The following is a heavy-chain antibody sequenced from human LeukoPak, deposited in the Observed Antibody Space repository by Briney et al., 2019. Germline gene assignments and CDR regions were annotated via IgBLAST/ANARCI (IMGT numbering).Heavy chain of an antibody. CDR1: GYTFTSYD. J-gene: IGHJ4*02. CDR2: MNPNSGNT. CDR3: ARLASLYDSSGYYWGDY. V-gene: IGHV1-8*02. Sequence: ASVKVSCKASGYTFTSYDINWVRQATGQGLEWMGWMNPNSGNTGYAQKFQGRVTMTRDTSISTAYMELSRLRSDDTAVYYCARLASLYDSSGYYWGDYWGQGTLVTVSS. D-gene: IGHD3-22*01.